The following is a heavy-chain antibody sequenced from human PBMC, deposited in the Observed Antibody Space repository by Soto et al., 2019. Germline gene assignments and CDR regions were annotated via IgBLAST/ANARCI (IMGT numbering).Heavy chain of an antibody. Sequence: PSQTLSLTCAVYGGSFSGYYWSLIRQPPGKGLEWIGEINHSGSTNYNPSLKSRVTISVDTSKNQFSLKLSSVTAADTAVYYCARGSPAWELPSNGINFDYWGQGTLVTVSS. D-gene: IGHD1-26*01. V-gene: IGHV4-34*01. CDR1: GGSFSGYY. J-gene: IGHJ4*02. CDR3: ARGSPAWELPSNGINFDY. CDR2: INHSGST.